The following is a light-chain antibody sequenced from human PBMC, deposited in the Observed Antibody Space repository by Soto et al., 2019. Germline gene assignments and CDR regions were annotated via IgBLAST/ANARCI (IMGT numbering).Light chain of an antibody. CDR3: SSYAGSNNFV. Sequence: QSVLTQPPSASGSPGQSVTISCTGTSSDIGAYIYVSWYQQHPGKAPKLMISEVSRRPSGVPERFSGSKSGNTASLTVSGLQSDDEAHYYCSSYAGSNNFVFGPGTKVTVL. J-gene: IGLJ1*01. CDR1: SSDIGAYIY. V-gene: IGLV2-8*01. CDR2: EVS.